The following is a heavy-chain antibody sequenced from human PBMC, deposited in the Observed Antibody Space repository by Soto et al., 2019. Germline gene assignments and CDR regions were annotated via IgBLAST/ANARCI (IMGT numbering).Heavy chain of an antibody. CDR3: ATVFRYSYGYPFDY. CDR2: FDPEDGET. Sequence: GASVKVSCKVSGYTLTELSMHWVRQAPGKGLEWMGGFDPEDGETIYAQKFQGRVTMTEDTSTDTAYMELSSLRSEDTAVYYCATVFRYSYGYPFDYWGQGTLVTVSS. V-gene: IGHV1-24*01. D-gene: IGHD5-18*01. CDR1: GYTLTELS. J-gene: IGHJ4*02.